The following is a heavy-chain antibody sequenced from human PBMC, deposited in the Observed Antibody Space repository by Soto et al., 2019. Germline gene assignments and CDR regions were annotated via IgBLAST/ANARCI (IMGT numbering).Heavy chain of an antibody. D-gene: IGHD3-16*01. Sequence: GASVKVSCKASGYSFTNNDVSWVRQATGQGREWMGWMNLGSGDTGYAQKFQGRVTMTRDISIATAYMELSSLRSDDTAIYYCARMATFGSLNWFDPWGQGTLVTVSA. CDR1: GYSFTNND. J-gene: IGHJ5*02. CDR2: MNLGSGDT. V-gene: IGHV1-8*01. CDR3: ARMATFGSLNWFDP.